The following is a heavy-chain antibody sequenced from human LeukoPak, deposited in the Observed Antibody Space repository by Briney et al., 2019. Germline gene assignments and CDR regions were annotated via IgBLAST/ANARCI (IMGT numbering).Heavy chain of an antibody. CDR1: GFTVSSNY. Sequence: GGSLRLSCAASGFTVSSNYMSWVRQAPGKGLEWVSVIYSGGSTYYADSVKGRFTISRDNAKNSLYLQMNSLRAEDTAVYYCARDRGIAVAGTWDYWGQGTLVTVSS. CDR3: ARDRGIAVAGTWDY. V-gene: IGHV3-53*01. J-gene: IGHJ4*02. CDR2: IYSGGST. D-gene: IGHD6-19*01.